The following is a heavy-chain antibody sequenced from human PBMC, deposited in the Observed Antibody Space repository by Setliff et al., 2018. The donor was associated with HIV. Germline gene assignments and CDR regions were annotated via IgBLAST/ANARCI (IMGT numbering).Heavy chain of an antibody. J-gene: IGHJ6*03. CDR1: DGSFSGYY. Sequence: SETLSLTCAVYDGSFSGYYWSWIRQPPGKGLEWIGEIDHSGSTNYNPSLKSRVPISVDTSKNQFSLKLSSVTAADTAVYYCARGITMISAGYYYYYMDVWG. V-gene: IGHV4-34*01. CDR2: IDHSGST. CDR3: ARGITMISAGYYYYYMDV. D-gene: IGHD3-22*01.